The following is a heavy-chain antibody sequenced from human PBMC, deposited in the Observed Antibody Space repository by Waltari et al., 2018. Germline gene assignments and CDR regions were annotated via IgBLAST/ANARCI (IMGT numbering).Heavy chain of an antibody. Sequence: QVQLVQSGAEVKKPGSSAKVSCKASGGTFSRYPISWVRQAPGQGLEWMGGIIPIFGTTNYAQKFQGRVTITADESTNTAYMEGSSLRPDDAAGYYCGRGRSGIVVVPAAKSYYYMDVWGKGTTVTISS. J-gene: IGHJ6*03. CDR3: GRGRSGIVVVPAAKSYYYMDV. V-gene: IGHV1-69*12. CDR2: IIPIFGTT. CDR1: GGTFSRYP. D-gene: IGHD2-2*01.